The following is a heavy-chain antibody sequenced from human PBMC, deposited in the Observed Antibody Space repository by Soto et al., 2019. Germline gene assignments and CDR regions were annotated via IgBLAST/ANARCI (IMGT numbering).Heavy chain of an antibody. CDR1: GGSTSSSSYY. D-gene: IGHD3-22*01. V-gene: IGHV4-39*01. Sequence: SETLSLTCTVSGGSTSSSSYYWGWIRQPPGKGLEWIGSIYYSGSTYYNPSLKSRVTISVDTSKNQFSLKLSSVTAADTAVYYCARRGSYYDSSGYYGVGDYWGQGTLVTVS. CDR2: IYYSGST. J-gene: IGHJ4*02. CDR3: ARRGSYYDSSGYYGVGDY.